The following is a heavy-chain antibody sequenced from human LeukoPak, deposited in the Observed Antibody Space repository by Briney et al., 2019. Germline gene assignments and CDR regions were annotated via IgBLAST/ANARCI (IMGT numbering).Heavy chain of an antibody. CDR3: ARDVVYSSSWYQYYAFDI. CDR2: INHSGST. Sequence: SETLSLTCAVYGGSFSGYYWSWIRQPPGKGLEWIGEINHSGSTNYNPSLKSRVTISVDTSKNQFSLKLSSVTAADTAVYYCARDVVYSSSWYQYYAFDIWGQGTMVTVSS. V-gene: IGHV4-34*01. D-gene: IGHD6-13*01. CDR1: GGSFSGYY. J-gene: IGHJ3*02.